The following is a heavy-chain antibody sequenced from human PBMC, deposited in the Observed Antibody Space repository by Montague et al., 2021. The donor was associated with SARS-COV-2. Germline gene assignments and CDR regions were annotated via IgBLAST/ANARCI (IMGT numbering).Heavy chain of an antibody. Sequence: SETLSLTCTVSGGSISSYYWSWIRQPPGKGLEWIGYIYYSGSTNYNPSLKSRVPISVDTSKNQFSLKLSSVTAADTAVYYCASQVPDFWSGIDYWGQGTLVTVSS. V-gene: IGHV4-59*01. CDR3: ASQVPDFWSGIDY. CDR1: GGSISSYY. D-gene: IGHD3-3*01. CDR2: IYYSGST. J-gene: IGHJ4*02.